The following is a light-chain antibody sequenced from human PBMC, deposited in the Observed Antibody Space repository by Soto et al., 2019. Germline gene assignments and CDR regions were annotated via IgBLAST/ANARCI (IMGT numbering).Light chain of an antibody. V-gene: IGKV1-13*02. J-gene: IGKJ5*01. CDR1: QGVDNR. Sequence: TQLTQSPPSLSVSVGERVVITCRASQGVDNRLTWYQQKPGKPPKLVISDVSTLDRGVPSRFSGSGFGTTFSLTINDLQPEDIATYYCPQFNSYPITFGQGTRLELK. CDR3: PQFNSYPIT. CDR2: DVS.